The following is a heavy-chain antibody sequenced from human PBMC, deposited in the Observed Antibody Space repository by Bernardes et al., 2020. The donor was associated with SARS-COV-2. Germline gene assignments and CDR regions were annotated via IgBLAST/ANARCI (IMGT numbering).Heavy chain of an antibody. D-gene: IGHD2-21*01. CDR1: GDSISNSNYY. CDR3: GRLTYCGGGGCFFPPYLDS. V-gene: IGHV4-39*01. Sequence: SETLSLTCTVSGDSISNSNYYWGWIRQPPGKGLEWIGNIYYSGSTYYNPSLKSRLTMSVDTSKNQFSLKLSSVTAADTAVYYCGRLTYCGGGGCFFPPYLDSWGQGTLVTVSS. CDR2: IYYSGST. J-gene: IGHJ4*02.